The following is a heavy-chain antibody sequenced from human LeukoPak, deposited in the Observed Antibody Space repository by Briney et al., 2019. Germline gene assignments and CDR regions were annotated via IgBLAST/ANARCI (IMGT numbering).Heavy chain of an antibody. Sequence: ASVKVSCKASGYTFTGYYMHWVRQAPGQGLEWMGWINPNSGDTNYAQKFQGRVTMTRDTSISTAYMELSRLRSDDTAVYYCARTSRWTNYYDSSGYYDYWGQGTLVTVSS. V-gene: IGHV1-2*02. D-gene: IGHD3-22*01. CDR1: GYTFTGYY. CDR2: INPNSGDT. J-gene: IGHJ4*02. CDR3: ARTSRWTNYYDSSGYYDY.